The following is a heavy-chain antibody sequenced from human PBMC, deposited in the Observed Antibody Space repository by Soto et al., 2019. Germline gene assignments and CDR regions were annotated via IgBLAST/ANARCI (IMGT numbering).Heavy chain of an antibody. CDR2: RYSGGGT. Sequence: EVQLVESGGGLVQPGGSLRLSCVASGFTVSNNYMTWVRQAPGKGLEWVSNRYSGGGTYYTDSVKGRFTISRDSSTNTLYLQMDNVRAEDTAVYYCARDPGVNWAWGKGTTVTVSS. D-gene: IGHD2-8*01. V-gene: IGHV3-66*01. J-gene: IGHJ6*04. CDR1: GFTVSNNY. CDR3: ARDPGVNWA.